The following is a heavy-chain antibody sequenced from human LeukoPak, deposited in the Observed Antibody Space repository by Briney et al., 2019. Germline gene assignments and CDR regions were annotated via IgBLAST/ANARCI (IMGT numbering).Heavy chain of an antibody. J-gene: IGHJ6*02. Sequence: PGGSLRLSCAASGSTFSSYAMSWVRQAPGKGLEWVSAISGSGGSTYYADSVKGRFTISRDNSKNTLYLQMNSLRAEGTAVYYCAKECDNWNAGYNWAVDYYYYGMDVWGQGTTVTVSS. CDR1: GSTFSSYA. D-gene: IGHD1-20*01. V-gene: IGHV3-23*01. CDR3: AKECDNWNAGYNWAVDYYYYGMDV. CDR2: ISGSGGST.